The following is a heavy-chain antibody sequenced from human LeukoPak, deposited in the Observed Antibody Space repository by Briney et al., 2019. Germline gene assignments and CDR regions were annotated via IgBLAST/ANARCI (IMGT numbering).Heavy chain of an antibody. CDR1: GDSVSSYRAA. Sequence: SQTLSLTCAISGDSVSSYRAAWNWIRQSPWRGLEWLGRTYYRSKWYSDYAPFVKSRVNINSDTSKNQFSLQLKSVTPEDTAVYYCARDYSVYDWAAFDFWGQGTILTVSS. J-gene: IGHJ3*01. D-gene: IGHD5/OR15-5a*01. V-gene: IGHV6-1*01. CDR2: TYYRSKWYS. CDR3: ARDYSVYDWAAFDF.